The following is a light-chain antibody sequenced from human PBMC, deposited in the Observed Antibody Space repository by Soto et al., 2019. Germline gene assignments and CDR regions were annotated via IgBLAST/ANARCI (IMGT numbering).Light chain of an antibody. CDR3: SSFTTSSTYV. Sequence: QSVLTQPASLSGSPGQSITIPCTGTSSDVGNYNLVSWYQQHPGKAPKLMIYDVSNRPSGVSDRFSGSKSGNTASLTISGLQAGDEADYYCSSFTTSSTYVFGTGTKVTVL. CDR1: SSDVGNYNL. J-gene: IGLJ1*01. V-gene: IGLV2-14*02. CDR2: DVS.